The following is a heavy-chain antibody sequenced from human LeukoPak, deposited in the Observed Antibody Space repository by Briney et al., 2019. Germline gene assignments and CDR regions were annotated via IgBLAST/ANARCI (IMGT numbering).Heavy chain of an antibody. V-gene: IGHV1-69*13. Sequence: GASVKVSCKASGGTFSSYAISWVRQAPGQGLEWMGGIIPIFGTANYAQKFQGRVMITADESTSTAYMELSSLRSEDTAVYYCARELAAAGTFFYYGMDVWGQGTTVTVSS. CDR2: IIPIFGTA. CDR1: GGTFSSYA. CDR3: ARELAAAGTFFYYGMDV. J-gene: IGHJ6*02. D-gene: IGHD6-13*01.